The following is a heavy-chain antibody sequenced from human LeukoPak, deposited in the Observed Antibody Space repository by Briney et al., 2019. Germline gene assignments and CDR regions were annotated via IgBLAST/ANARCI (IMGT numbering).Heavy chain of an antibody. V-gene: IGHV1-69*13. CDR3: AREVVRGVRSLYYFDY. CDR2: IIPIFGTA. CDR1: GGTFSSYA. Sequence: SVKVSCKASGGTFSSYAISWVRQAPGQGLEWMGGIIPIFGTANYAQKFQGRVTITADESTSTAYVELSSLRSEDTAVYYCAREVVRGVRSLYYFDYWGQGTLVTVSS. D-gene: IGHD3-10*01. J-gene: IGHJ4*02.